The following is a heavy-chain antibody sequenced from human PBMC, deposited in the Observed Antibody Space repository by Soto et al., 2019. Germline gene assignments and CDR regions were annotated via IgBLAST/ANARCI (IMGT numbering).Heavy chain of an antibody. D-gene: IGHD3-22*01. Sequence: QVQLVESGGGVAQPGGSLRLSCAASGFTFSRYGMHWVRQAPGKGLEWVAVIWTDGSYEYYADSVMGRFTISRDNSKNTLYLQMNSLRAEDTAVYYCARAGHDSSDYYYGGLDYWGPGTLVTVSS. CDR2: IWTDGSYE. CDR1: GFTFSRYG. CDR3: ARAGHDSSDYYYGGLDY. J-gene: IGHJ4*02. V-gene: IGHV3-33*01.